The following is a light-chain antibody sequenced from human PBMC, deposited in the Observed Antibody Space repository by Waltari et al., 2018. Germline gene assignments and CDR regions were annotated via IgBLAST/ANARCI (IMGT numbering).Light chain of an antibody. J-gene: IGKJ3*01. CDR3: QQYNNWPSFT. CDR1: QSVSSN. CDR2: GAS. Sequence: EIVMTQSPATLSVSPGERANISCRASQSVSSNLAWYQQKPGQVPRLLIYGASTRATGIPASVSGSGSGTEFTLTISSLQSEDFGVYYCQQYNNWPSFTFGPGTKVDIK. V-gene: IGKV3-15*01.